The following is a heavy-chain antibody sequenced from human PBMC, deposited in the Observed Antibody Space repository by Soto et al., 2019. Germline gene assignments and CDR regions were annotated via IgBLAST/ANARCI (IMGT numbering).Heavy chain of an antibody. Sequence: QLQLQESGSGLVKPSQTLSLTCAVSGGSISSGGYSWSWIRQPPGKGLEWIGYIYHSGSTYYNPSLKSRVTISVDRSKNQFSLKRSSVTAADTAVYYCARGSGGYYFDYWGQGTLVTVSS. CDR2: IYHSGST. D-gene: IGHD3-10*01. CDR3: ARGSGGYYFDY. J-gene: IGHJ4*02. CDR1: GGSISSGGYS. V-gene: IGHV4-30-2*01.